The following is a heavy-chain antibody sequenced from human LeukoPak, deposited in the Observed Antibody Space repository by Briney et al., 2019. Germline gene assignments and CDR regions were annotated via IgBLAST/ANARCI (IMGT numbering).Heavy chain of an antibody. CDR3: ARGGSYYYYYYYMDV. Sequence: ASVKVSCKASGGTFSSYAISWVRQAPGQGLEWMGGIIPIFGTANYAQKFQGRVMITTDESTSTAYMELSSLRSEDTAVYYCARGGSYYYYYYYMDVWGKGTTVTVSS. D-gene: IGHD1-26*01. J-gene: IGHJ6*03. CDR1: GGTFSSYA. V-gene: IGHV1-69*05. CDR2: IIPIFGTA.